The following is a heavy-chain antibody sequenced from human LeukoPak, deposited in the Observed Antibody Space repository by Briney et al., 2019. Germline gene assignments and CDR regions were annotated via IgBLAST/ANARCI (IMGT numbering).Heavy chain of an antibody. J-gene: IGHJ4*02. CDR1: GFNFNNYN. CDR3: ARDYFGSGIFDY. CDR2: ISSSGSTI. Sequence: GGSLRLSCAASGFNFNNYNMNWVRQAPGKGLEWVSYISSSGSTIYYADSVKGRFTISRDNAKNSLYLQMNSLRAEDTAVYYCARDYFGSGIFDYWGQGTLGTVSS. V-gene: IGHV3-48*04. D-gene: IGHD3-10*01.